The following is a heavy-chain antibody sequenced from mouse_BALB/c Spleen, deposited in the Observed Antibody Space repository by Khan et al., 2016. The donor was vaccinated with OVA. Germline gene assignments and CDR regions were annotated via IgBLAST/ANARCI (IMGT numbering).Heavy chain of an antibody. J-gene: IGHJ2*01. D-gene: IGHD1-1*01. CDR2: ISSGGSYT. CDR1: GFTFTRYA. V-gene: IGHV5-9-3*01. CDR3: ARTPGYYGSNYFDY. Sequence: EVELVASGGGLVKPGGSLKLSCAVSGFTFTRYAVSWVRQTPEKRLEWVATISSGGSYTYYPDSVKGRFTISRDNANNTLYLQMSSLRSEDTAMYYCARTPGYYGSNYFDYWGQGTTLTVSS.